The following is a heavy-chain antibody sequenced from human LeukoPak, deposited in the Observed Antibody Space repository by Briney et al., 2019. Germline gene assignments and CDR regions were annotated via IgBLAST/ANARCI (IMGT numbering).Heavy chain of an antibody. CDR1: GLTFRSYC. V-gene: IGHV3-33*01. CDR3: ARCHYDSSSLPFSMDCEP. J-gene: IGHJ5*02. CDR2: IWYDGSNK. D-gene: IGHD3-22*01. Sequence: GRSLRLSCAACGLTFRSYCMHCPRQAPGKGLEWVAVIWYDGSNKYYADSVKGRFTISRDNSKNTLYLQMNSLRAEDTAVYYCARCHYDSSSLPFSMDCEPGGQGTLVTVSS.